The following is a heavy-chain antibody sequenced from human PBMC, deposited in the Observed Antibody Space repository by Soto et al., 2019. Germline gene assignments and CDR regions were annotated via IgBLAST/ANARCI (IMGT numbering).Heavy chain of an antibody. CDR1: GFTFSSYA. D-gene: IGHD5-18*01. J-gene: IGHJ6*03. CDR3: ARVPYRGYSYDQRYYYYYMDV. CDR2: ISSNGGST. V-gene: IGHV3-64*01. Sequence: EVQLVESGGGLVQPGGSLRLSCAASGFTFSSYAMHWVRQAPGKGLEYVSAISSNGGSTYYANSVKGRFTISRDNSKNTLYLQMGSLRAEDMAVYYCARVPYRGYSYDQRYYYYYMDVWGKGTTVTVSS.